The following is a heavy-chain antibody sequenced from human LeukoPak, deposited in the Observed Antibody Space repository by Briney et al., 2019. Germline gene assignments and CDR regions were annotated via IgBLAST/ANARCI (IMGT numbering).Heavy chain of an antibody. CDR2: INHSGST. D-gene: IGHD3-16*01. V-gene: IGHV4-34*01. Sequence: SETLSLTCAVYGGSFSGYYWSWIRQPPGKGLEWIGEINHSGSTNYNPSLKSRVTISVDTSKNQFSLKLSSVTAADTAVYYCARETSQKGAHYMDVWGKGTTVTISS. CDR3: ARETSQKGAHYMDV. J-gene: IGHJ6*03. CDR1: GGSFSGYY.